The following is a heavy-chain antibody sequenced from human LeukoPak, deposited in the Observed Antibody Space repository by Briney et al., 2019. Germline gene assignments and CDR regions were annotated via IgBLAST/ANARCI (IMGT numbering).Heavy chain of an antibody. V-gene: IGHV3-30-3*01. CDR1: GFTFSSYA. Sequence: PGGSLRLSCAASGFTFSSYAMHWVRQAPGKGLEWVAVISYDGSNKYYADSVKGRFTISRDNSKNTLYLQMNSLRAEDTAVYYCASILSGSLDYWGQGTLVTVSS. CDR2: ISYDGSNK. J-gene: IGHJ4*02. D-gene: IGHD1-26*01. CDR3: ASILSGSLDY.